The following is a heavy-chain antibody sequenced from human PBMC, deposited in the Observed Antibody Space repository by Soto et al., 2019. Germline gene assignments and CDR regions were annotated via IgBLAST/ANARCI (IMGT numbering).Heavy chain of an antibody. CDR2: ISGSGGST. CDR3: AKDGCLVRFSYFDY. CDR1: GFTFSSYA. Sequence: PGGSLRLSCAASGFTFSSYAMSWVRQAPGKGLEWVSAISGSGGSTYYADSVKGRFTTSRDNSKNTLYLQMNSLRAEDTAVYYCAKDGCLVRFSYFDYWGQGALVTVSS. J-gene: IGHJ4*02. V-gene: IGHV3-23*01. D-gene: IGHD6-19*01.